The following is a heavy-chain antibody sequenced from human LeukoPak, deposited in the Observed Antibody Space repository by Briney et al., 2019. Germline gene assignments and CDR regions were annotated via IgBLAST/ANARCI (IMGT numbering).Heavy chain of an antibody. V-gene: IGHV4-59*01. D-gene: IGHD2-2*01. J-gene: IGHJ4*02. Sequence: KPSETLSLTCSISGGSISDYYWNWVRQPPGKGLEWIGYIYYSGSTTYNPSLKSRVTMSVDTSKNQFSLRLSSVTAADTAVYYCARGSWCSYTNCMLRPSDYWGQGSLVTVSS. CDR1: GGSISDYY. CDR2: IYYSGST. CDR3: ARGSWCSYTNCMLRPSDY.